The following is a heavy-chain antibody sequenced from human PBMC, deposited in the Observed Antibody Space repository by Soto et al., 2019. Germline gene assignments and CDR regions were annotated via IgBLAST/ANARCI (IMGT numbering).Heavy chain of an antibody. CDR3: AKDLSRWPHYAFDS. Sequence: TVGSLRLSCAASVFTFSNYGMNWVRQAPGKGLEWVSGISTNGDTANYADSVKGRFTISRDNSKNALYMQMNGLRPEDTAVYYCAKDLSRWPHYAFDSWGQGTLVTVSS. J-gene: IGHJ5*01. CDR2: ISTNGDTA. D-gene: IGHD4-17*01. CDR1: VFTFSNYG. V-gene: IGHV3-23*01.